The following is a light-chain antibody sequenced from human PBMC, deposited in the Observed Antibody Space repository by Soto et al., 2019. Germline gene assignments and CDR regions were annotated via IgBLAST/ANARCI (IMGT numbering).Light chain of an antibody. Sequence: QSVLTQPASVSGSPGQSITISCTGTSTDVGHYNYVSWYQQHPGKAPKLIIYGVTNRPSGVSNRFSGSKSGNTASLTISGLQAEDESDYYCSSYTASNTEVFGSGTKVTVL. J-gene: IGLJ1*01. CDR3: SSYTASNTEV. CDR2: GVT. V-gene: IGLV2-14*01. CDR1: STDVGHYNY.